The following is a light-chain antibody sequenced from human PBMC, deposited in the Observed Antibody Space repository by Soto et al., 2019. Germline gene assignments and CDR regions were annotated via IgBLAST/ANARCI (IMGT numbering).Light chain of an antibody. CDR3: QTWGTGTVI. V-gene: IGLV4-69*01. CDR1: SGHSNYA. Sequence: QLVLTQSPSASASLGAAVKLTCTLSSGHSNYAIAWHQQQPEKGPRYLMKIHSDGSHIKGDGIPDRFSGSSSGAERYLTISSLQSEDEADYYCQTWGTGTVIFAGGTKVTVL. CDR2: IHSDGSH. J-gene: IGLJ2*01.